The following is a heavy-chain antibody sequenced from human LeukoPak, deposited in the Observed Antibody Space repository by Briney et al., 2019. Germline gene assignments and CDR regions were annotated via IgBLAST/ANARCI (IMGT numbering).Heavy chain of an antibody. CDR1: GDSFTDYY. CDR2: IYYNENS. J-gene: IGHJ4*02. CDR3: ARDGGLQSHFDF. V-gene: IGHV4-59*01. Sequence: SETLSLTCNVTGDSFTDYYWNWIRQPPGKGLEWIGYIYYNENSNYSPSLKGRVTLSVDTSRNQFSLHLASVTAADTAMYYCARDGGLQSHFDFWGQGILVTVAS. D-gene: IGHD3-16*01.